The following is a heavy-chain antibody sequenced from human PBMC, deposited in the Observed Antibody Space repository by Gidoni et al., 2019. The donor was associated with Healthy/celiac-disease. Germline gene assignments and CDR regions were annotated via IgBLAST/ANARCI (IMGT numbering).Heavy chain of an antibody. CDR2: INHSGST. J-gene: IGHJ6*02. D-gene: IGHD3-10*01. CDR1: GGSFSGYY. V-gene: IGHV4-34*01. CDR3: ARFRMPGITMVRGVPYYGMDV. Sequence: QVQLQQWGAGLLKPSETLSLTCAVHGGSFSGYYWSWIRQPPGKGLEWIGEINHSGSTNYNPSLKSRVTISVDTSKNQFSLKLSSVTAADTAVYYCARFRMPGITMVRGVPYYGMDVWGQGTTVTVSS.